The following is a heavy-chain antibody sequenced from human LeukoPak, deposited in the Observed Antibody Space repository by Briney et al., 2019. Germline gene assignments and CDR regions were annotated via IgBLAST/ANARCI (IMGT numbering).Heavy chain of an antibody. CDR1: GFQFNSFG. CDR2: IWYNGKNK. J-gene: IGHJ3*02. Sequence: PGGSLRLSCAASGFQFNSFGMHWVRQAPGKGLEWVAAIWYNGKNKYYPDSMKDRFIISRDNSKNTLYLQMNSLRAEDTAVYYCAREMATELRAFDIWGRGTVVTVSA. V-gene: IGHV3-33*01. D-gene: IGHD5-24*01. CDR3: AREMATELRAFDI.